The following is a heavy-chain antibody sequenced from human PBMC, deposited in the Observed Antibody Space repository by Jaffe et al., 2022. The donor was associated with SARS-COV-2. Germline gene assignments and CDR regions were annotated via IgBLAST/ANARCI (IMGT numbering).Heavy chain of an antibody. CDR3: AKHPVGGRHTVDF. CDR1: GGSIKSNGYY. CDR2: MSYSGSN. V-gene: IGHV4-39*01. J-gene: IGHJ4*02. D-gene: IGHD2-15*01. Sequence: QMQLQESGPGLVEPSETLSLTCTVSGGSIKSNGYYWGWIRQPPGKGLEWIASMSYSGSNYYNPSLKSRVTISLDTSKNHFSLRLNSVTATDTAVYYCAKHPVGGRHTVDFWGQGALVTVSS.